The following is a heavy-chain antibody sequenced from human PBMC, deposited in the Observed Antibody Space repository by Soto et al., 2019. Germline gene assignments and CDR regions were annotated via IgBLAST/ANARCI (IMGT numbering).Heavy chain of an antibody. CDR2: INPNSGGT. Sequence: ASVKVSCKASGYTFTGYYMHWVRQAPGQGLEWMGWINPNSGGTNYAQKFQGWVTMTRDTSISTAYMELSRLRSDDTAVYYCARDRGTRPLGGPRNWFDPWGQGTLVTVSS. J-gene: IGHJ5*02. D-gene: IGHD1-26*01. V-gene: IGHV1-2*04. CDR3: ARDRGTRPLGGPRNWFDP. CDR1: GYTFTGYY.